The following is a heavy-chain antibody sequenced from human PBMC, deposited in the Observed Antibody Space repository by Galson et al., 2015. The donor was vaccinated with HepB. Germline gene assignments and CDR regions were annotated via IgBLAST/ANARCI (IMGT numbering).Heavy chain of an antibody. V-gene: IGHV2-70*01. CDR3: AQTLLIAVAGSGDYYYYYMDV. CDR1: GFSLSTSGMC. Sequence: PALVKPTQTLTLTCTFSGFSLSTSGMCVSWIRQPPGKALEWLALIDWDDDKYYSTSLKTRLTISKDTSKNQVVLTMTNMDPVDTATYYCAQTLLIAVAGSGDYYYYYMDVWGKGTTVTVSS. CDR2: IDWDDDK. J-gene: IGHJ6*03. D-gene: IGHD6-19*01.